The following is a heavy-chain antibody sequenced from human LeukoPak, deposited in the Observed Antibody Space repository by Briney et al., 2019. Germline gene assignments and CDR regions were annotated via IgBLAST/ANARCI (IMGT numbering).Heavy chain of an antibody. CDR1: GGSFSAYY. Sequence: PSETLSLTCAVYGGSFSAYYWSWIRQPPGKGLEWIGYIYYSGSTNYNPSLKSRVTISVDTSKNQFSLKLSSVTAADTAVYYCARGSDYYGSGSYPFLFWGQGTLVTVSS. J-gene: IGHJ4*02. CDR2: IYYSGST. V-gene: IGHV4-59*01. D-gene: IGHD3-10*01. CDR3: ARGSDYYGSGSYPFLF.